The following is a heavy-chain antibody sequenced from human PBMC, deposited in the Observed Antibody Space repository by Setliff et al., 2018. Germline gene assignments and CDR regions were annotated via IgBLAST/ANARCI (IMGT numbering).Heavy chain of an antibody. D-gene: IGHD3-22*01. CDR3: ARGGTYSSGPLDY. CDR2: ISSSGGNI. J-gene: IGHJ4*02. CDR1: GFTFSSYA. Sequence: PGGSLRLSCAASGFTFSSYAMHWVRQAPGKGLEYVSSISSSGGNIYYANSVKGRFIISRVNSKSTLFLQMGSLRAEDMSVYYCARGGTYSSGPLDYWGQGILVTVSS. V-gene: IGHV3-64*01.